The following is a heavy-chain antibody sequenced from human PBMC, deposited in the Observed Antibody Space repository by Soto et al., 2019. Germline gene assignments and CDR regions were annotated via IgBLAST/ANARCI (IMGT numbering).Heavy chain of an antibody. D-gene: IGHD1-26*01. CDR1: GYTFYSHS. J-gene: IGHJ2*01. CDR2: ISADNINT. Sequence: ASVKVSCKASGYTFYSHSISWVRQAPGQGLEWMGRISADNINTKYAQKFRGRVTMTTDTSTSTVYMELRNLRSEDTAVYYCARGGSLYWYFDLWGRGTLVTVSS. CDR3: ARGGSLYWYFDL. V-gene: IGHV1-18*01.